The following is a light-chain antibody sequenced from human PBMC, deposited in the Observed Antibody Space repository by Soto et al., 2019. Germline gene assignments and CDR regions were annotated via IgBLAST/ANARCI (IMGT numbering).Light chain of an antibody. CDR1: SSDVGGYNF. Sequence: QSVLTEPACVSVSPGQSITVSCTGTSSDVGGYNFVSWYQQHPGRAPKLLIYEVSRRPSGVSNRFSGSKSGDTASLTISGLQAEDEADYYCYSYRGYYTRVFGTGTKVTVL. CDR2: EVS. V-gene: IGLV2-14*01. CDR3: YSYRGYYTRV. J-gene: IGLJ1*01.